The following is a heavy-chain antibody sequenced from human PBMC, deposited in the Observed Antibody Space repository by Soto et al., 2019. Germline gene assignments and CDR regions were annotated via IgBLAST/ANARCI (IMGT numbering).Heavy chain of an antibody. J-gene: IGHJ4*02. CDR1: RFTFSSYW. CDR3: ARAIAVAGTGGYY. CDR2: INSDGNST. D-gene: IGHD6-19*01. Sequence: GGSLRLSCAASRFTFSSYWMHWVRQAPGKGLVWVSRINSDGNSTSYADSVKGRFTISRDNAKNTLYLQMNSLRAEDTALYYCARAIAVAGTGGYYWGQGTLVTVSS. V-gene: IGHV3-74*01.